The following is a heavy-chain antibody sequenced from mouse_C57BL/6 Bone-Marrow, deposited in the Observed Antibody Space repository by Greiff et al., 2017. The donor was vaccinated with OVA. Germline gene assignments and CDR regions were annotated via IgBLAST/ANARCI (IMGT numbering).Heavy chain of an antibody. Sequence: QVQLQQPGAELVRPGTSVKLSCKASGYTFTSYWMHWVKQRPGQGLEWIGVIDPSDSYTNYTQKFKGKATLTVDTSSSTAYMQLSSLTSEDSAVYYCATEGYYVRLAYWGQGTLVTVSA. V-gene: IGHV1-59*01. CDR2: IDPSDSYT. J-gene: IGHJ3*01. CDR3: ATEGYYVRLAY. D-gene: IGHD2-3*01. CDR1: GYTFTSYW.